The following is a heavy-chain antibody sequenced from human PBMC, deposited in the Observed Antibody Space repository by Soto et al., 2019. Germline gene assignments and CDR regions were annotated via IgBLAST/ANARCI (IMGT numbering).Heavy chain of an antibody. CDR3: AKDRYSSGWYYAY. J-gene: IGHJ4*02. Sequence: GGSLRLSCAASGFTFSSYGMHWVRQAPGKGLEWVAVISYDGSNKYYADSVKGRFTISRDNSKNTLYLQMNSLRAGDTAVYYCAKDRYSSGWYYAYWGQGTLVTVSS. CDR1: GFTFSSYG. D-gene: IGHD6-19*01. V-gene: IGHV3-30*18. CDR2: ISYDGSNK.